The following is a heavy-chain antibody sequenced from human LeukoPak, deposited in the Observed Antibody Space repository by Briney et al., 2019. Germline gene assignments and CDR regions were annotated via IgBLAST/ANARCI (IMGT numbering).Heavy chain of an antibody. J-gene: IGHJ4*02. D-gene: IGHD3-22*01. CDR1: GGPISSGSYY. V-gene: IGHV4-61*02. CDR3: ARGDYYDSSGYSDY. CDR2: IYTSGST. Sequence: SQTLSLTCTVSGGPISSGSYYWSWIRQPAGKGLEWIGRIYTSGSTNYNPSLKSRVTISVDTSKNQFSLKLSSVTAADTAVYYCARGDYYDSSGYSDYWGQGTLVTVSS.